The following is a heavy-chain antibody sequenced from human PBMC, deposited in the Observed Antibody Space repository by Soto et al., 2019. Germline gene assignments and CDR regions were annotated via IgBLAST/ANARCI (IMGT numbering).Heavy chain of an antibody. CDR3: ARARFLEWLLSRYCYYYGMDV. CDR2: INHSGST. CDR1: GGSFSGYY. J-gene: IGHJ6*02. D-gene: IGHD3-3*01. Sequence: PSETLSLTCAVYGGSFSGYYWSWIRQPPGKGLEWIGEINHSGSTNYNPSLKSRVTISVDTSKNQFSLKLSSVTAADTAVYYCARARFLEWLLSRYCYYYGMDVWGQRTTVTVSS. V-gene: IGHV4-34*01.